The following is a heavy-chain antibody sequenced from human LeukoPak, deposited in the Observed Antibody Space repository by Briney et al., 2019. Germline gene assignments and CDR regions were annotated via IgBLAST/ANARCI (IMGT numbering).Heavy chain of an antibody. D-gene: IGHD6-19*01. CDR1: GFTFDDYA. CDR3: AKVRQWAYPPDY. J-gene: IGHJ4*02. Sequence: GGSLRLSCAASGFTFDDYAMHWVRQAPGKGLEWVAFIRYDGSNKYYADSVKGRFTISRDNSKNTLYLQMNSLRAEDTAVYYCAKVRQWAYPPDYWGQGTLVTVSS. V-gene: IGHV3-30*02. CDR2: IRYDGSNK.